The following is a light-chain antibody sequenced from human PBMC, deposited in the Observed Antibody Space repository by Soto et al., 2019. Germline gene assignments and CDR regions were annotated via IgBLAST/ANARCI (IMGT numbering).Light chain of an antibody. J-gene: IGKJ4*01. CDR2: GAS. Sequence: EIVMTQSPATLSVSPGERATLSCRASQSVSSNLAWYQQKPGQAPRLLIYGASTRATGIPARFSGSWSGIEFTLTISSLQSEDFAVYYCQQYDNWPPDTFGGGTKVEIK. CDR3: QQYDNWPPDT. CDR1: QSVSSN. V-gene: IGKV3-15*01.